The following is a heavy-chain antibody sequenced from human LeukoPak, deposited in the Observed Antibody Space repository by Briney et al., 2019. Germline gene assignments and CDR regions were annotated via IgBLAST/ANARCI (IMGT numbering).Heavy chain of an antibody. CDR3: ARGGGYASPIGY. CDR2: IYHSGST. Sequence: PSETLSLTCTLSGGSISTYYWSWIRQPPGKGLEWIGYIYHSGSTNYNPSLKSRVTISVDTSKNQFSLKLSSVTAADTAVYYCARGGGYASPIGYWGQGALGTVSS. V-gene: IGHV4-59*01. D-gene: IGHD5-12*01. J-gene: IGHJ4*02. CDR1: GGSISTYY.